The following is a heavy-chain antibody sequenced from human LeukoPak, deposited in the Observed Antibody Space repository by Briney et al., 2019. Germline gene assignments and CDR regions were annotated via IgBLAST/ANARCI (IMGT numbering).Heavy chain of an antibody. J-gene: IGHJ6*02. CDR3: ARDGGIIRFGGQDV. D-gene: IGHD3-16*01. CDR2: MNRDGGER. Sequence: GGPLRLSCAASGFTFSDYWLCWVRQAPGKVLGWVANMNRDGGERNYVAPMKGRITISRDNAKNSLYLQMNSLSVEDTAVYYCARDGGIIRFGGQDVWGQGTTVTVS. V-gene: IGHV3-7*01. CDR1: GFTFSDYW.